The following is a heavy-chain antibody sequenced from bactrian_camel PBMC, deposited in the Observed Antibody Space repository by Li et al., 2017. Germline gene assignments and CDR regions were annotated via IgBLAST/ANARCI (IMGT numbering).Heavy chain of an antibody. CDR3: ATATPGGMWTDFAY. D-gene: IGHD2*01. Sequence: VQLVESGGGLVQPGGSLRLSCAASGFIFETYDMSWVRQAPGKGLEWVSGIVSGGGSTYYAETMKGRFTISRDNAKSTLCLQMNSLKTEDTAVYYCATATPGGMWTDFAYWGQGTQVTVS. CDR2: IVSGGGST. CDR1: GFIFETYD. V-gene: IGHV3S40*01. J-gene: IGHJ6*01.